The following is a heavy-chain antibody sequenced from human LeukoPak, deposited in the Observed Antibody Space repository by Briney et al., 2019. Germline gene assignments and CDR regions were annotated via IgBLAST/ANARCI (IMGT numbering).Heavy chain of an antibody. V-gene: IGHV3-7*04. Sequence: GGSLRLSCAASGFTFSDYYMSWIRQAPGKGLEWVANIKQDGSKKSYVDSVKGRFTISRDNAKNSLYLQMNSLRAEDTAIYYCTRVGYIDEGIDYWGQGTLVTVSS. CDR3: TRVGYIDEGIDY. D-gene: IGHD5-24*01. CDR2: IKQDGSKK. CDR1: GFTFSDYY. J-gene: IGHJ4*02.